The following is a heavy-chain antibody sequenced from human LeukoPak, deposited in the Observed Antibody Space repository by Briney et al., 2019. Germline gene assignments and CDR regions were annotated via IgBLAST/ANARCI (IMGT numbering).Heavy chain of an antibody. CDR3: ARDRDYYGSGSYYYYGMDV. V-gene: IGHV4-4*07. CDR1: GGSISSYY. CDR2: IYTSGST. Sequence: SSETLSLTCTVSGGSISSYYWSWIRQPAGKGLEWIGRIYTSGSTNYNPSLKSRVTMSVDTSKNQFSLKLSSVTAADTAVYYCARDRDYYGSGSYYYYGMDVWGQGTTVTVSS. J-gene: IGHJ6*02. D-gene: IGHD3-10*01.